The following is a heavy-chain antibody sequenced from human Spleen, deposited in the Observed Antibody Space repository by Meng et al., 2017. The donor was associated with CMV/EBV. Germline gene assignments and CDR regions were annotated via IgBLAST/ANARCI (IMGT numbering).Heavy chain of an antibody. Sequence: GGSLRLSCAASGFNVSTNYMTWVRQAPGKGLDWVSVIYTGGSAYYADSVKGRFTISRDNSKNILSLQMNSLRAEDTAVYYCARLRYYGMDVWGQGTTVTVSS. CDR2: IYTGGSA. CDR1: GFNVSTNY. V-gene: IGHV3-53*01. J-gene: IGHJ6*02. D-gene: IGHD3-16*01. CDR3: ARLRYYGMDV.